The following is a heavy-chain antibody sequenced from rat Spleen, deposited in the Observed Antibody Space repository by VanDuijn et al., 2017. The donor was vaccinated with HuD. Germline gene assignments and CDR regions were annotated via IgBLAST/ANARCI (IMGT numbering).Heavy chain of an antibody. Sequence: EVQLVESGGGLVQPGRSLKLSCAASGFTFSDYGVAWVRQAPTKGLEWVATISYGESSGHSGTYYRDSVKGRFTISRDNAKSTLSLQMDSLRSEDTATYYCARRHYGYTDYFDYWGQGVMVTVSS. CDR2: ISYGESSGHSGT. V-gene: IGHV5-29*01. D-gene: IGHD1-9*01. CDR3: ARRHYGYTDYFDY. CDR1: GFTFSDYG. J-gene: IGHJ2*01.